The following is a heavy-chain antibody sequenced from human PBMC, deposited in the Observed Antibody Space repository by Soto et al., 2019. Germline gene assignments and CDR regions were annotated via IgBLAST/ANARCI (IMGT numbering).Heavy chain of an antibody. J-gene: IGHJ4*02. V-gene: IGHV4-39*01. CDR1: GGSISGYY. CDR2: LFYGGTT. Sequence: QVQLQESGPGLVKPSETLSLTCTVSGGSISGYYWTWIRQPPGKGLEWVGSLFYGGTTDYNPSLQSRLTMSVDTSKNHFSLKLRSVTAADTAVYYCARHRGPAPVYWGQGTLVTASS. CDR3: ARHRGPAPVY. D-gene: IGHD3-10*01.